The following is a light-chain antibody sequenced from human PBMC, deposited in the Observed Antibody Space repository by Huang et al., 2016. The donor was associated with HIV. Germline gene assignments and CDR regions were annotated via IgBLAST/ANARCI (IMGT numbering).Light chain of an antibody. CDR3: LQHLSYPPA. J-gene: IGKJ5*01. CDR1: QDLNNY. V-gene: IGKV1-17*03. CDR2: AAS. Sequence: DIQMTQSPSAMSASVGDRVNITCRANQDLNNYLLWFQQKPGKVPKRLIYAASNLPSGVPSRFSGSGSGTEFTLTISNLQPEDFATYYCLQHLSYPPAFGQGTRLEMK.